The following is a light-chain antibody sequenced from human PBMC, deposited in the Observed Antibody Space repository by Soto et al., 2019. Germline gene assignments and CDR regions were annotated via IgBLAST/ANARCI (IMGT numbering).Light chain of an antibody. Sequence: ETVMTQSPDTLSESPGERATLSCRASESVGVNLAWYQQKPGQVPRLLSLAASTRATGVPARFSGSGSGAEFTLTINSLQSEDFATYYCQQYNTWPFTFGPGTKVDIK. CDR1: ESVGVN. CDR2: AAS. J-gene: IGKJ3*01. V-gene: IGKV3-15*01. CDR3: QQYNTWPFT.